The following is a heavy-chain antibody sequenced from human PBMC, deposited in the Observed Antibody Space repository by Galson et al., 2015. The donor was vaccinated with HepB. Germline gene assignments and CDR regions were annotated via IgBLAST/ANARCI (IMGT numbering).Heavy chain of an antibody. CDR3: ARHGFGSEDNV. Sequence: ETLSLTCTVSGASVSGYYWSWIRQPPGKGLQGIGYFYYDGNTNYNPSLKSRVPMSVDTSKNQFSLNLRSVTATDTAVYYCARHGFGSEDNVWGQGTLVAVSS. V-gene: IGHV4-59*08. CDR2: FYYDGNT. J-gene: IGHJ1*01. CDR1: GASVSGYY. D-gene: IGHD3-10*01.